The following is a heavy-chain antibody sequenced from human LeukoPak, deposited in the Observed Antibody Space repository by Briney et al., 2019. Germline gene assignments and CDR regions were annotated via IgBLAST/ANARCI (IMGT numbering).Heavy chain of an antibody. J-gene: IGHJ3*02. CDR2: IIPIFGTA. V-gene: IGHV1-69*05. CDR1: GGTFSSYA. CDR3: AREGSGSYKGAFDI. Sequence: SVKVPCKASGGTFSSYAISWVRQAPGQGLEWMGRIIPIFGTANYAQKFQGRVTITTGESTSTAYMELSSLRSEDTAVYYCAREGSGSYKGAFDIWGQGTMVTVSS. D-gene: IGHD1-26*01.